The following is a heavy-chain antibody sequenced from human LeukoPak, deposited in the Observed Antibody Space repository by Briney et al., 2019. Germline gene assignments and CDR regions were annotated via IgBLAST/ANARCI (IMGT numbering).Heavy chain of an antibody. J-gene: IGHJ4*02. CDR1: GYTFTSYG. D-gene: IGHD7-27*01. CDR2: ISAYNGNT. Sequence: GASVKVSCKASGYTFTSYGISWVRQAPGQGLEWMGWISAYNGNTNYAQKLQGRVTMTTDTSTSTAYMELRSLRSDDTAVYYCARVAWGSGLYYFDYWGQGTLVTVSS. V-gene: IGHV1-18*01. CDR3: ARVAWGSGLYYFDY.